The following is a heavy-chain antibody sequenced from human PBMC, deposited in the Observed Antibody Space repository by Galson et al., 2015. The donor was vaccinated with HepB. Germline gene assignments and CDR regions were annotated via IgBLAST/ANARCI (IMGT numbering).Heavy chain of an antibody. CDR2: ISSSSSTI. V-gene: IGHV3-48*02. CDR3: ARGRGGLRGWYFDL. J-gene: IGHJ2*01. Sequence: SLRLSCAASGFTFSSYSMNWVRQAPGKGLEWVSYISSSSSTIYYADSVKGRFTISRDNAKNSLYLQMNSLREEDTAVYYCARGRGGLRGWYFDLWGRGTLVTVSS. D-gene: IGHD4-17*01. CDR1: GFTFSSYS.